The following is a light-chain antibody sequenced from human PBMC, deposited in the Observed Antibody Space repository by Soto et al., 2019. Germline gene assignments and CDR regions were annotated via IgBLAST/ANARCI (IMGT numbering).Light chain of an antibody. V-gene: IGLV2-14*01. J-gene: IGLJ1*01. CDR2: DVS. CDR1: SSDVGGYNF. Sequence: QSALTQPASVSGSPGRSITISCTGTSSDVGGYNFVSWYQQHPGKAPKLMIYDVSYRPSGVSNRFSGSKSGNTASLSISGLQAEDEAEYYCSSYTSSSTLYVFGTGTTVTVL. CDR3: SSYTSSSTLYV.